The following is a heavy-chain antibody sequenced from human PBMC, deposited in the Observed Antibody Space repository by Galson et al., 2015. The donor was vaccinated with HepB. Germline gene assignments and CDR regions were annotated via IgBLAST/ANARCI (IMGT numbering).Heavy chain of an antibody. CDR1: GDSISSYY. D-gene: IGHD5-12*01. CDR2: IFYSGGS. V-gene: IGHV4-59*01. Sequence: ETLSLTCTVSGDSISSYYWSWIRQPPGKGLEWIGYIFYSGGSNYNPSLKSRVTISLDTSKNQFSLNLTSVTAADTAVYYCARGAGDGLPDYWGQGTLVTVSS. CDR3: ARGAGDGLPDY. J-gene: IGHJ4*02.